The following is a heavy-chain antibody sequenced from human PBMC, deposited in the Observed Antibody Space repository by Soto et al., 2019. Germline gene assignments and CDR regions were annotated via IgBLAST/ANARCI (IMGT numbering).Heavy chain of an antibody. D-gene: IGHD1-20*01. V-gene: IGHV1-18*01. CDR2: VSAYIGTT. J-gene: IGHJ6*02. Sequence: ASVKVSCKASGYTFTSYGISWVRQAPGQGPEWVGWVSAYIGTTYYAQKLQGRVTMTADTSTNTAYMELRSLRSDDTAVYYCAREITGTREYYYGMDVWGQGTTVTVSS. CDR1: GYTFTSYG. CDR3: AREITGTREYYYGMDV.